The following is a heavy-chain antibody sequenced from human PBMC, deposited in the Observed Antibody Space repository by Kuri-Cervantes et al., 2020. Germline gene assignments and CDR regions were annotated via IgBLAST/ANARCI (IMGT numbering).Heavy chain of an antibody. CDR3: AKDKVGSLGFDC. D-gene: IGHD1-26*01. Sequence: LSLTCAASGFTFSSYGMHWVRQAPGKGLEWVSTFSGSGDGTYYADSVQGRFTISRDNAKNTLYLQMNSLRAEDTAVYYCAKDKVGSLGFDCWGQGTLVTVSS. J-gene: IGHJ4*02. CDR2: FSGSGDGT. V-gene: IGHV3-23*01. CDR1: GFTFSSYG.